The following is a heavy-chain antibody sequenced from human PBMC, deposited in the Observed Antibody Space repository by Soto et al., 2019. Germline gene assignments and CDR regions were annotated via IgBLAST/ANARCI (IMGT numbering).Heavy chain of an antibody. Sequence: QVQLQESGPGLVKPSQTLSLTCTVSGGSISSGGYYWSWIRQHPGKGLEWIGYIYYSGSTYYNPSLKSRVTIAVDTSKNQFSLKLSSVTAADTAVYYCARFMGLVTMRWFDPWGQGTLVTVSS. CDR1: GGSISSGGYY. CDR2: IYYSGST. J-gene: IGHJ5*02. V-gene: IGHV4-31*03. D-gene: IGHD6-19*01. CDR3: ARFMGLVTMRWFDP.